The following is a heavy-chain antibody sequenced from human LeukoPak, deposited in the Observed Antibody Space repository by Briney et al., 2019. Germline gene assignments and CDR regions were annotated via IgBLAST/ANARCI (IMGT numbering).Heavy chain of an antibody. D-gene: IGHD6-13*01. V-gene: IGHV3-21*01. CDR3: ARDHGSSWYYFDY. CDR1: GFTFSSYG. Sequence: PGGSLRLSCAASGFTFSSYGMNWVRQAPGKGLEWVSSISSSSSYIYYADSVKGRFTISRDNAKNSLYLQMNSLRAEDTAVYYCARDHGSSWYYFDYWGQGTLVTVSS. CDR2: ISSSSSYI. J-gene: IGHJ4*02.